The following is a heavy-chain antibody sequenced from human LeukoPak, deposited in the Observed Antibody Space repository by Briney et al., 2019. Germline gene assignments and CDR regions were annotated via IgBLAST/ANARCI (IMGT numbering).Heavy chain of an antibody. CDR1: GFTLTNYD. V-gene: IGHV1-46*01. CDR2: INPSGGST. CDR3: ARALRVGGFDP. Sequence: ASVKVSCKASGFTLTNYDINWVRQAPGQGLEWMGIINPSGGSTSYAQKFQGRVTMTRDTSTSTVYMELSSLRSEDTAVYYCARALRVGGFDPWGQGTLVTVSS. J-gene: IGHJ5*02.